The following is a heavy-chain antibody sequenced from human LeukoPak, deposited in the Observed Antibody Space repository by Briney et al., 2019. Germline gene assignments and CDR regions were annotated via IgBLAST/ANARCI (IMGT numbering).Heavy chain of an antibody. V-gene: IGHV3-23*01. D-gene: IGHD5-18*01. J-gene: IGHJ4*02. Sequence: GGSLRLSCEASGFTFGSHAMYWVRQAPGKGLEWVAGIFGSGGSPHYADPVKGRFTISRDNSRNTVYLQINSLRAVDTAVYYCGKTTVGYSSGQKPAWPVDYWGQGTLVTVSS. CDR1: GFTFGSHA. CDR2: IFGSGGSP. CDR3: GKTTVGYSSGQKPAWPVDY.